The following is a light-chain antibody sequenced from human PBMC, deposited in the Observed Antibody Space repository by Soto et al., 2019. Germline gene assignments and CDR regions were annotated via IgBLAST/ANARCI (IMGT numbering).Light chain of an antibody. CDR3: QQRSNWLWT. CDR1: QSVSSY. CDR2: DAS. J-gene: IGKJ1*01. Sequence: EIVLTQSPATLSLSPGERATRSCRASQSVSSYLAWYQQKPGQAPRLLIYDASNRATGIPARFSGSGSGTDFTLTISCLEPEDFAVYYRQQRSNWLWTFGQGTKVDIK. V-gene: IGKV3-11*01.